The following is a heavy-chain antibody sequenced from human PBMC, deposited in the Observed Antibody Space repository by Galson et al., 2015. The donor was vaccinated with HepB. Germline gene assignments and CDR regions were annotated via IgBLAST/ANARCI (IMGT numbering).Heavy chain of an antibody. CDR2: IYWDDDK. CDR1: GFSLSTSGVG. J-gene: IGHJ5*02. V-gene: IGHV2-5*02. CDR3: AHIEDILTGYYTGWFDP. D-gene: IGHD3-9*01. Sequence: PALVKPTQTLTLTRTFSGFSLSTSGVGVGWIRQPPGKALEWLALIYWDDDKRYSPSLKSRLTITKDTSKNQVVLTMTNMDPVDTATYYCAHIEDILTGYYTGWFDPWGQGTLVTVSS.